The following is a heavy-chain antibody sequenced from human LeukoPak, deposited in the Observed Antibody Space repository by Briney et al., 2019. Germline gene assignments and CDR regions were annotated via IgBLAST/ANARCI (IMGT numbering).Heavy chain of an antibody. D-gene: IGHD4-17*01. J-gene: IGHJ4*02. CDR3: ARVTTVTTSFHFDY. Sequence: PSQTLSLTCTVSGGSISSGGYYWSSIRQPPGEGLEWIGYIYYSGSTYYHPSLKSRVTISLDTSKNQFSLKLSSVTAADTAVYYCARVTTVTTSFHFDYCGQGTLVTVSS. CDR2: IYYSGST. CDR1: GGSISSGGYY. V-gene: IGHV4-30-4*01.